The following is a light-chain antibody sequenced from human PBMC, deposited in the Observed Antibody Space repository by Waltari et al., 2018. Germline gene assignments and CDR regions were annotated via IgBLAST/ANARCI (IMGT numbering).Light chain of an antibody. CDR3: SSYTTSSTLV. V-gene: IGLV2-14*03. Sequence: QSALTQPASVSGSPGQSITISCTGSNSELGGYNFVSWYQQHPGKAPKLMIYDLNKRPSGVSNRFSASKSGKTASLTISGLQAEDEANYYCSSYTTSSTLVFGGGTKVTVL. CDR2: DLN. CDR1: NSELGGYNF. J-gene: IGLJ2*01.